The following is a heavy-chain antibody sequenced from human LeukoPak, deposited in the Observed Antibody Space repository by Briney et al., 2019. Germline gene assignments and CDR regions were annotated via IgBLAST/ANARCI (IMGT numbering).Heavy chain of an antibody. CDR2: ISGSGGST. V-gene: IGHV3-23*01. CDR3: AKDLGSRKLNWFDP. J-gene: IGHJ5*02. Sequence: GGSLRLSCAASGFTFSSYAMSWVRQAPGKGLGWVSAISGSGGSTYYADSVKGRFTISRDNSKNTLYLQMNSLRAEDTAVYYCAKDLGSRKLNWFDPWGQGTLVTVSS. CDR1: GFTFSSYA. D-gene: IGHD2-15*01.